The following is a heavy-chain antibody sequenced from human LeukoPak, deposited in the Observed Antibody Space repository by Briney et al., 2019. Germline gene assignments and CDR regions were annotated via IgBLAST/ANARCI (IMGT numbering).Heavy chain of an antibody. Sequence: ASVKVSCKASGGTFSSYAISWVRQAPGQGLEWMGGIIPIFGTANYAQKFQGRVTITADESTSTAYMELSSLRSEDTAVYYCARDLGMTTVTRRVSFDYWGQGTLVTVSS. D-gene: IGHD4-17*01. V-gene: IGHV1-69*01. CDR3: ARDLGMTTVTRRVSFDY. CDR2: IIPIFGTA. CDR1: GGTFSSYA. J-gene: IGHJ4*02.